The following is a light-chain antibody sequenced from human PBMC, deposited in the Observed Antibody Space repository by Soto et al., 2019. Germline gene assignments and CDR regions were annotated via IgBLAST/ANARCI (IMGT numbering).Light chain of an antibody. Sequence: QSALTQPPSASGSPGQSVTISCTGTSSDVGGSKYVSWYQQHPGKAPKLMIYEVSKRPSGVPDRFSGSKSGNTASLTVSGLQTDDEADYYCSSSADSNNFYVFGTGTKLTVL. V-gene: IGLV2-8*01. CDR2: EVS. J-gene: IGLJ1*01. CDR3: SSSADSNNFYV. CDR1: SSDVGGSKY.